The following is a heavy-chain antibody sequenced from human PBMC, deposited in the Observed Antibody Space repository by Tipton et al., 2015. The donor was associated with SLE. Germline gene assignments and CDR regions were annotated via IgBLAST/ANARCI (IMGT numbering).Heavy chain of an antibody. CDR2: IYYSGST. Sequence: TLSLTCTVSGGSISSSSYYWGWIRQPPGKGLEWIGSIYYSGSTYYNPSIKSRVTISVDTSKNRFSLKLSSVTAADTAVYYCARHDYGDYGYFDYWGQGTLVTVSS. CDR1: GGSISSSSYY. J-gene: IGHJ4*02. V-gene: IGHV4-39*01. D-gene: IGHD4-17*01. CDR3: ARHDYGDYGYFDY.